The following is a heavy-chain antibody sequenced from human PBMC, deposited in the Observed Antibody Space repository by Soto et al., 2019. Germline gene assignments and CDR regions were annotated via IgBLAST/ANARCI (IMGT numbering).Heavy chain of an antibody. CDR2: INSDGSST. CDR3: ARMLAAVVPISGYYYGMDV. Sequence: LRLSCAASGFTFSSYWMHWVRQAPGKALVCVSRINSDGSSTSYADSVKGRFTISRDNAKNTLYLQMNSLRAEDTAVYYCARMLAAVVPISGYYYGMDVWGQGTTVTVSS. V-gene: IGHV3-74*01. CDR1: GFTFSSYW. D-gene: IGHD2-8*01. J-gene: IGHJ6*02.